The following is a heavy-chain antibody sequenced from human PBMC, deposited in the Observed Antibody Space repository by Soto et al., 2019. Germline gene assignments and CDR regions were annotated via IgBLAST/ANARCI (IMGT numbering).Heavy chain of an antibody. V-gene: IGHV1-69*01. D-gene: IGHD3-16*01. Sequence: QVELVQSGAEVKKPGSSVKVSCKASGGNFITFAISWVRQAPGQGLEWMGEIIPISSTTKSAHKFQDRVTISAEGSSSTVHMGLRSLKSEVTAIYFCAKERGGDPFGSYGLDVWGQGTTVTVSS. CDR2: IIPISSTT. CDR3: AKERGGDPFGSYGLDV. CDR1: GGNFITFA. J-gene: IGHJ6*02.